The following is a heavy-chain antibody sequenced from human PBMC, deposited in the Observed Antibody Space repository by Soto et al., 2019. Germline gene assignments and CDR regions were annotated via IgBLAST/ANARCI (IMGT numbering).Heavy chain of an antibody. D-gene: IGHD3-10*01. CDR3: ATPTEWFGESPFAY. Sequence: EVQLLESGGGLVQPGGSLRLSCAASGFTFSSYAMSWVRQAPGKGLEWVSAISGSGGSTYYADSVKGRFTISRDNSKHTLNMQMRSMRAEDTAVYHCATPTEWFGESPFAYWGQGSLVTVYS. J-gene: IGHJ4*02. CDR1: GFTFSSYA. CDR2: ISGSGGST. V-gene: IGHV3-23*01.